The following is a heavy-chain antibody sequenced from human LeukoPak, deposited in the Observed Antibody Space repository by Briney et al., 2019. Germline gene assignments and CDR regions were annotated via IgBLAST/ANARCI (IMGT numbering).Heavy chain of an antibody. V-gene: IGHV3-23*01. CDR1: RFTFSGYA. CDR2: ITGSGDTT. CDR3: ASPYSGYDYNFDH. D-gene: IGHD5-12*01. Sequence: GGSLRLSCAASRFTFSGYAMSWVRQAPGKGLEWVSTITGSGDTTYYADSVKGRFTISRDNSKNTLFLQMSSLRTEDTAVYYCASPYSGYDYNFDHWGQGTLVTVSS. J-gene: IGHJ4*02.